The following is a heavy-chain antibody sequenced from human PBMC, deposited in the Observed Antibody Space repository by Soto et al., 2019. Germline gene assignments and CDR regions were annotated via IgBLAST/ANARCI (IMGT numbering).Heavy chain of an antibody. Sequence: SETLSLTCAVYGGSFSCYYWSWIRQPPGKGLEWIGEINHSGSTNYNPSLKSRVTISVDTSKNQFSLKLSSVTAADTAVYYCARVYYYDSSGYPTWAYYYYGMDVWGQGTTVTVSS. D-gene: IGHD3-22*01. V-gene: IGHV4-34*01. J-gene: IGHJ6*02. CDR1: GGSFSCYY. CDR3: ARVYYYDSSGYPTWAYYYYGMDV. CDR2: INHSGST.